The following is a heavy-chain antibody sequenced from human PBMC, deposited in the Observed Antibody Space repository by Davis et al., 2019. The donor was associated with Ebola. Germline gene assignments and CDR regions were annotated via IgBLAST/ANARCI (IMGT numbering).Heavy chain of an antibody. CDR3: ARTVIAGTLDY. J-gene: IGHJ4*02. D-gene: IGHD6-13*01. Sequence: ASVKVSCKASGYTFTGYYMHWVRQAPGQGLEWMGWINPNSGGTNYAQKFQGRVSMTRDTSISTAYMELSSLRSEDTAVYYCARTVIAGTLDYWGQGTLVTVSS. V-gene: IGHV1-2*02. CDR2: INPNSGGT. CDR1: GYTFTGYY.